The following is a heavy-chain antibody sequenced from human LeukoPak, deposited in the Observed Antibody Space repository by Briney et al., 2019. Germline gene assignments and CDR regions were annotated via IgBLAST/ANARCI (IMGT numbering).Heavy chain of an antibody. D-gene: IGHD2-2*01. J-gene: IGHJ6*02. CDR2: ISAYNGNT. CDR1: GYTFTSYG. V-gene: IGHV1-18*01. CDR3: ARAIPELGYCSSTSCKTPMPYYYYGMDV. Sequence: ASVKVSCTASGYTFTSYGISWVRQAPGQGLEWMGWISAYNGNTNYAQKLQGRVTITTDTSTSTAYMELRSLRSDDTAVYYCARAIPELGYCSSTSCKTPMPYYYYGMDVWGQGTTVTVSS.